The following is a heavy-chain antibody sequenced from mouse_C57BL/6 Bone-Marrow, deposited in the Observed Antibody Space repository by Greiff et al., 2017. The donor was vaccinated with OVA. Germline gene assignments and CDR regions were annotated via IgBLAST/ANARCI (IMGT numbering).Heavy chain of an antibody. V-gene: IGHV1-63*01. Sequence: VQLQQSGAELVRPGTSVKMSCKASGYTFTNYWIGWAKQRPGHGLEWIGDIYPGGGYTNYNEKFKGTATLTADKSSSTAYLQFSSLTSEYSAIYYCARVGLPIGPWYFDVWGTGTTVTVSS. CDR2: IYPGGGYT. CDR3: ARVGLPIGPWYFDV. J-gene: IGHJ1*03. CDR1: GYTFTNYW. D-gene: IGHD2-4*01.